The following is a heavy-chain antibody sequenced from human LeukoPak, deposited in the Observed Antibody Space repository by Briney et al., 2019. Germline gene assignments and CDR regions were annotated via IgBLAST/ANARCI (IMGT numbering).Heavy chain of an antibody. J-gene: IGHJ4*02. CDR3: AGQVTMIDYFDY. Sequence: SETLSLTCTVSGGSISSYYWSWIRQPPGKGLEWIGYIYYSGSTNYNPSLKSRVTISVDTSKNQFSLKLSSVTAADTAVYYCAGQVTMIDYFDYWGQGTLVTVSS. CDR2: IYYSGST. D-gene: IGHD3-22*01. CDR1: GGSISSYY. V-gene: IGHV4-59*08.